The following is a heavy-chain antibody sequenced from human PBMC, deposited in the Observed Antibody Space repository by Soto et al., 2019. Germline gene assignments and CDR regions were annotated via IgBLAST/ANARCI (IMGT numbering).Heavy chain of an antibody. CDR2: ISGSGGST. D-gene: IGHD3-16*02. J-gene: IGHJ3*02. CDR1: GFTFSSYA. Sequence: EVQLLESGGGLVQPGGSLRLSCAASGFTFSSYAMSWVRQAPGKGLEWVSAISGSGGSTYYADSVKGRFTISRDNSKNTLFLQMNSLRAEVTVVYYCAKDGLSLSYDYIWVSYRYEISAFDIWGQGTMVTVSS. CDR3: AKDGLSLSYDYIWVSYRYEISAFDI. V-gene: IGHV3-23*01.